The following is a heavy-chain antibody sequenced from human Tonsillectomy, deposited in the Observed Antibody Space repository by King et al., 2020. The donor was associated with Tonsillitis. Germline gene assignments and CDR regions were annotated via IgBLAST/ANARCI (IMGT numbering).Heavy chain of an antibody. J-gene: IGHJ4*02. V-gene: IGHV1-2*02. CDR1: GYPFTAYY. Sequence: IQLVQSGAEVKKPGASVKVSCKAAGYPFTAYYMHWVRQAPGQGLEWMGWIHPNSGGTNYAQKFRGRVTMTRDTSISTAYMEVSSLTSDDAAVYFCVREGPLGILDDWGQGALVTVSS. CDR3: VREGPLGILDD. CDR2: IHPNSGGT. D-gene: IGHD7-27*01.